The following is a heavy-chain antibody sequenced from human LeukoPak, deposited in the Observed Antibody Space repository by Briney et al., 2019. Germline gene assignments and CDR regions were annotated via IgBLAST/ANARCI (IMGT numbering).Heavy chain of an antibody. CDR3: ASVDYYGSGNYYNDVDY. CDR1: GFTFRSYS. Sequence: GGSLRLSCAASGFTFRSYSMNWVRQAPGRGLEWVSSISSSSSYIYYADSVKGRFTISRDNAKNSLYLQMNSLTAECTTPYYCASVDYYGSGNYYNDVDYWGQGTLVTVSS. J-gene: IGHJ4*02. V-gene: IGHV3-21*01. CDR2: ISSSSSYI. D-gene: IGHD3-10*01.